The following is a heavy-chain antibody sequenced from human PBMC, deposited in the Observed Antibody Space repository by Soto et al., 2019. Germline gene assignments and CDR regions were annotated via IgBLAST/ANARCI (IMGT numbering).Heavy chain of an antibody. CDR1: GFSFSTYW. D-gene: IGHD6-19*01. V-gene: IGHV3-7*01. Sequence: EVQLAESGGDLVQPGGYLRLSCAASGFSFSTYWMSWVRQAPGKGLEWVANINQDGSEKYYVDSVKGRFTISRDNAKNSLYLQMNSLRAEDTAVYYWARPFSVEVAGPVWYFDLWGRGTLVTVSS. J-gene: IGHJ2*01. CDR3: ARPFSVEVAGPVWYFDL. CDR2: INQDGSEK.